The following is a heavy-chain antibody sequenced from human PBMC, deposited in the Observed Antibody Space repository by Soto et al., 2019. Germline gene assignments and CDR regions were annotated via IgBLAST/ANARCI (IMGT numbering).Heavy chain of an antibody. Sequence: QVQLVQSGAEVKNPGSSVKVSCKTSGFRFDVYGIHWVRQAPGQGLEWVGGLIPIYDAPYYAQKFQGRVTITADKSTTPGHLELSSLRADDTAVYFCARVREPHLDHYGLDVWGQGTTVTVS. CDR1: GFRFDVYG. J-gene: IGHJ6*02. V-gene: IGHV1-69*06. CDR3: ARVREPHLDHYGLDV. CDR2: LIPIYDAP.